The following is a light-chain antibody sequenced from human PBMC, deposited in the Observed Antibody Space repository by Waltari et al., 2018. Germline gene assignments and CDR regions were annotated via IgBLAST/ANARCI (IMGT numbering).Light chain of an antibody. Sequence: SYEAIQPPSMPVSSGPPSTIRCPGDELGEKVVGWYQQKPGQSPPLVIYDDTKRPSGIPERFSASNSGNTATLAISGTQAMDEAEYICQTWDNSVVVFGGGTKLTVL. V-gene: IGLV3-1*01. CDR3: QTWDNSVVV. CDR2: DDT. CDR1: ELGEKV. J-gene: IGLJ2*01.